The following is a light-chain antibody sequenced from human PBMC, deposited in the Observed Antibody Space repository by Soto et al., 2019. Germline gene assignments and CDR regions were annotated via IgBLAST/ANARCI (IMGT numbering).Light chain of an antibody. CDR3: QQYGSSPRQT. CDR1: QSVSSSY. J-gene: IGKJ2*01. Sequence: EIVLMQSPGTLSLSPGERATLSCRASQSVSSSYLAWYQQKPGQAPRLLIYGASSRATGIPDRFSGSGSGTDFTLTISRLEPEDFAVYYCQQYGSSPRQTFGQGTKLEIK. CDR2: GAS. V-gene: IGKV3-20*01.